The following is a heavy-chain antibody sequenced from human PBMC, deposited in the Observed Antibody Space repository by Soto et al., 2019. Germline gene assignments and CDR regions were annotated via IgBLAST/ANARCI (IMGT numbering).Heavy chain of an antibody. CDR1: GFTFSMYW. D-gene: IGHD1-1*01. V-gene: IGHV3-74*01. Sequence: WGSLRLSCAASGFTFSMYWMHWVRQVPGKGPEWVSRINDDGSSTNYADSVKGRFTISRDNAKNTLYLQMNDLRAEDTAVYYCTRGPRSTSTGTGAFWGQGTLVTRLL. CDR2: INDDGSST. CDR3: TRGPRSTSTGTGAF. J-gene: IGHJ4*02.